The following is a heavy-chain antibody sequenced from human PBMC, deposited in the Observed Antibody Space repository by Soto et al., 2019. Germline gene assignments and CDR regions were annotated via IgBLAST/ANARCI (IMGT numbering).Heavy chain of an antibody. CDR2: IYYSGST. D-gene: IGHD6-19*01. CDR3: ASTAHSSGWYSGGFDY. Sequence: SETLSLTCTVSGGSISSYYWSWIRQPPGKGLEWIGYIYYSGSTNYNPSLKSRVTISVDTSKNQFSLKLSSVTAADTVVYYCASTAHSSGWYSGGFDYWGQGTLVTVSS. J-gene: IGHJ4*02. V-gene: IGHV4-59*01. CDR1: GGSISSYY.